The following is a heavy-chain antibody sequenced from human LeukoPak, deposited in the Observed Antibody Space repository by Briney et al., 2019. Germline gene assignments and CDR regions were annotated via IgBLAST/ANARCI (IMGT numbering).Heavy chain of an antibody. CDR3: AGVFSGRRPFEL. CDR2: IYYRGTT. V-gene: IGHV4-59*03. J-gene: IGHJ4*02. CDR1: GVSLNDYY. Sequence: SETLSLTCTVSGVSLNDYYGNWLRQPPGKGLEWIGFIYYRGTTNNNPSLKSRVTTSIDTSKKQFSLNLSSVTAADTAIYYCAGVFSGRRPFELWGQGILVTVSS. D-gene: IGHD3-10*01.